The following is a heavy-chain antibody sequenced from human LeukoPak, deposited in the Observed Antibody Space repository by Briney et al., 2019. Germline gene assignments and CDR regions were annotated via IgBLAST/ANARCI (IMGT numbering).Heavy chain of an antibody. CDR1: GYTLTSYG. CDR2: IGAYNGNT. J-gene: IGHJ6*03. Sequence: GASVKVSCKASGYTLTSYGISWVRQAPGQGLEWMGWIGAYNGNTNYAQKLQGRVTMTTDTSTSTAYMELRSLRSDDTAVYYCARGVRSGYCSSTSCHNYYYMDVWGKGTTVTVSS. D-gene: IGHD2-2*02. CDR3: ARGVRSGYCSSTSCHNYYYMDV. V-gene: IGHV1-18*01.